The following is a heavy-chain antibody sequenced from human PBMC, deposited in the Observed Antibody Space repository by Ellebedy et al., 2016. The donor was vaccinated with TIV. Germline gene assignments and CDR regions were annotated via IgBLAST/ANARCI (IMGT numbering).Heavy chain of an antibody. J-gene: IGHJ5*02. CDR3: AKVLFAFGEFESPFDP. V-gene: IGHV3-30*02. Sequence: GGSLRLSCAASGFTFHSYGMHWVRQAPGKGLEWVTFIRYDGSDKYYADSVKGRFTVSRDNSKNTLTLQMNSLGLEDTAVYYCAKVLFAFGEFESPFDPWGQGTLVIVSS. D-gene: IGHD3-10*01. CDR1: GFTFHSYG. CDR2: IRYDGSDK.